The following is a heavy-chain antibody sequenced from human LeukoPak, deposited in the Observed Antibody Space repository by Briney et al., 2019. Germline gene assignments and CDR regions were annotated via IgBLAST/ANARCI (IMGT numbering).Heavy chain of an antibody. CDR3: ARVGYDSSGRHRYAFDI. Sequence: GASVTDSFKASGYTFIRYGISWVRQAPGQGLEWMGWINPSNGNTNYVQKLQGRVTMTTDTSTSTAYMELRSLRSDDTAVYYCARVGYDSSGRHRYAFDIWGQGTMVTVSS. J-gene: IGHJ3*02. CDR2: INPSNGNT. CDR1: GYTFIRYG. D-gene: IGHD3-22*01. V-gene: IGHV1-18*01.